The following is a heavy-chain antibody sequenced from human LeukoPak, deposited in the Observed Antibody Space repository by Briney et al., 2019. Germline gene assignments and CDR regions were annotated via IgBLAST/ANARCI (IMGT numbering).Heavy chain of an antibody. J-gene: IGHJ4*02. CDR2: ISSSGSSI. V-gene: IGHV3-48*04. CDR3: ARDRRDYVWGSYHFDY. CDR1: GFTFSSYW. D-gene: IGHD3-16*02. Sequence: GGSLRLSCAASGFTFSSYWMHWVRQAPGKGLEWVSYISSSGSSIYYADSVKGRFTISRDNAKNSLYLQMNSLRAEDTAVYYCARDRRDYVWGSYHFDYWGQGTLVTVSS.